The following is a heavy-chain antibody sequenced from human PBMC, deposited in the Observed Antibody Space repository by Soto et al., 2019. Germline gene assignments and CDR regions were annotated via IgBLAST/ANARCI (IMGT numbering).Heavy chain of an antibody. Sequence: GGSLRLCCAASGFTFSSYSMNWVRQAPGKGLEWVSYISSSSSTIYYADSVKGRFTISRDNAKNSLYLQMNSLRDEDTAVYYCARVWNCGGDCYGGAFDIWGQGTMVTVSS. CDR3: ARVWNCGGDCYGGAFDI. J-gene: IGHJ3*02. V-gene: IGHV3-48*02. CDR1: GFTFSSYS. D-gene: IGHD2-21*02. CDR2: ISSSSSTI.